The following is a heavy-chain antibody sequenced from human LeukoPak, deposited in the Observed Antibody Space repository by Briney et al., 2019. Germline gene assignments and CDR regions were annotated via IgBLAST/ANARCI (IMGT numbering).Heavy chain of an antibody. CDR3: ARNYYDRSGYYRALDY. CDR2: IYYSGGT. Sequence: SETLSLTCTVSGGSISSNGYYLAWFRQPPGKGLEWIGSIYYSGGTYYNPSLKSRLSISVDTSKNQFSLKLSSVAAADTAVYYCARNYYDRSGYYRALDYWGQGTLVTVSS. D-gene: IGHD3-22*01. CDR1: GGSISSNGYY. J-gene: IGHJ4*02. V-gene: IGHV4-39*07.